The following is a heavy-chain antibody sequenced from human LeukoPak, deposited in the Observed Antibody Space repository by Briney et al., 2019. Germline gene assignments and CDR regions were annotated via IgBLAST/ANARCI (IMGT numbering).Heavy chain of an antibody. V-gene: IGHV4-34*01. Sequence: SETLSLTCAVYGGSFSGYYWSWIRQPPGKGLEWIGEINHSGSTNYNPSLKSRVTISVDTSKNQFSLKLSSVTAADTAVYYCARSARSGSSWYRLYYYYMDVWGKGTTVTISS. J-gene: IGHJ6*03. CDR1: GGSFSGYY. CDR2: INHSGST. CDR3: ARSARSGSSWYRLYYYYMDV. D-gene: IGHD6-13*01.